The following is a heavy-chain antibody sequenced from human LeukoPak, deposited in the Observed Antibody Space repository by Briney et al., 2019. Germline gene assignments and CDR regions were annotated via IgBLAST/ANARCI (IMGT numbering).Heavy chain of an antibody. V-gene: IGHV1-2*02. CDR2: INTKTGRT. CDR1: GYSFTDYY. Sequence: ASVTVSCKTSGYSFTDYYIHWVRQAPGQGLEWMAWINTKTGRTSSARRFQGRVTMTRDPFITTVYMDMAWLTSDDTAIYFCARADFIDAGPYLIGPWGQGTLVTVSS. D-gene: IGHD3-3*01. J-gene: IGHJ5*02. CDR3: ARADFIDAGPYLIGP.